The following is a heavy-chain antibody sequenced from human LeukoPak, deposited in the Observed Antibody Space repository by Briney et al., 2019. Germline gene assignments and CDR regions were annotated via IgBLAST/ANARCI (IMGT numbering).Heavy chain of an antibody. J-gene: IGHJ5*02. CDR2: INHSGST. CDR1: GFTVSSNY. V-gene: IGHV4-34*01. Sequence: PGGSLRLSCAASGFTVSSNYMSWVRQPPGKGLEWIGEINHSGSTNYNPSLKSRVTISVDTSKNQFSLKLSSATAADTAVYYCASLFGSGSWGQGTLVTVSS. D-gene: IGHD3-10*01. CDR3: ASLFGSGS.